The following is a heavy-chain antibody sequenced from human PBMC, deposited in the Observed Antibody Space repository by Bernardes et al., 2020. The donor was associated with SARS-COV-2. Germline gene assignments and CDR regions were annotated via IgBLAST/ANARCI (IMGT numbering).Heavy chain of an antibody. CDR1: GYTFINYG. Sequence: ASVKVSCKASGYTFINYGLIWVRQAPGQGLEWMAWISAYNGNTNYAQKLQARVTVTTDTSTSTAYMELRSLRSDDTALYYCARVGGFYGSGNYMVNHFDYWGQGTLVTVSS. V-gene: IGHV1-18*01. D-gene: IGHD3-10*01. J-gene: IGHJ4*02. CDR3: ARVGGFYGSGNYMVNHFDY. CDR2: ISAYNGNT.